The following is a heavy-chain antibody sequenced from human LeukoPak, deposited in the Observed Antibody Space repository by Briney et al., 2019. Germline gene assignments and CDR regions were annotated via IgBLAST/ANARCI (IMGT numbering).Heavy chain of an antibody. CDR3: AREDLGAAYFDF. V-gene: IGHV6-1*01. CDR2: TYYRSKWYN. Sequence: SQTLSLTCAISGDSVSTNNVAWNWIRQSPSRGLEWLGRTYYRSKWYNDYAVSVKSRITINPHTSKNQFSLQLNSVTPDDTAVYYCAREDLGAAYFDFWGQGTQVTVSS. D-gene: IGHD3-16*01. CDR1: GDSVSTNNVA. J-gene: IGHJ4*02.